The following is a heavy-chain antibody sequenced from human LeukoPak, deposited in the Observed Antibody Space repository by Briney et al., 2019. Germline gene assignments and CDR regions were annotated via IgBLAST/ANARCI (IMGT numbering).Heavy chain of an antibody. V-gene: IGHV3-33*06. J-gene: IGHJ3*02. CDR3: AKDYYDSSGYDAFDI. CDR1: GFTFSSYG. CDR2: IWYDGSNK. D-gene: IGHD3-22*01. Sequence: GRPLRLSCAASGFTFSSYGMHWVRQAPGKGLEWVAVIWYDGSNKYYADSVKGRFTISRDNSKNTLYLQMNSLRAEDTAVYYCAKDYYDSSGYDAFDIWGQGTMVTVSS.